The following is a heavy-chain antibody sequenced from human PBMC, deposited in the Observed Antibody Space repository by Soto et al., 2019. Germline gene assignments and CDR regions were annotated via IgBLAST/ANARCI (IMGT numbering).Heavy chain of an antibody. CDR1: GFTFTSSA. D-gene: IGHD2-15*01. CDR3: AAAQPKFVRSRALDI. J-gene: IGHJ3*02. Sequence: SVKVSCKASGFTFTSSAAQWVRQARGQRLEWIGWIVVGSGNTNYAQKFQERVTITRDMSTSTAYMELSSLRSEDTAVYYCAAAQPKFVRSRALDIWGQGTMVTVSS. V-gene: IGHV1-58*01. CDR2: IVVGSGNT.